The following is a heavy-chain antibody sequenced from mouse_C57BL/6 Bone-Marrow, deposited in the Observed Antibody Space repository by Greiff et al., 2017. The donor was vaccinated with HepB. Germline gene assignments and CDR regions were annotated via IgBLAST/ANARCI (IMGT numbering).Heavy chain of an antibody. CDR3: ARKTGRAWFAY. V-gene: IGHV1-4*01. D-gene: IGHD3-1*01. CDR2: INHSSGYT. CDR1: GYTFTSYT. J-gene: IGHJ3*01. Sequence: QVQLKQSGAELARPGASVKMSCKASGYTFTSYTMHWVKQRPGQGLEWIGYINHSSGYTKYNQKFKDKATLTADKSSSTAYMQLSSLTSEDSAVYYCARKTGRAWFAYWGQGTLVTFSA.